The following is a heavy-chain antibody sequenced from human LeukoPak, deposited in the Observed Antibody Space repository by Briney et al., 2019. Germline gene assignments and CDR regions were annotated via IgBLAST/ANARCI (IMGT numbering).Heavy chain of an antibody. Sequence: GGSLRLSCAASGFTVSRKHMTWVRQAPGKGLDWVSSISPTSAYIYYQDSVKGRFTISRDDAKNSLYLEMDSLRAEDTAVYYCARTIYYYESTSYFSDAFDVWGQGTMVTVSS. J-gene: IGHJ3*01. CDR3: ARTIYYYESTSYFSDAFDV. V-gene: IGHV3-21*01. CDR1: GFTVSRKH. D-gene: IGHD3-22*01. CDR2: ISPTSAYI.